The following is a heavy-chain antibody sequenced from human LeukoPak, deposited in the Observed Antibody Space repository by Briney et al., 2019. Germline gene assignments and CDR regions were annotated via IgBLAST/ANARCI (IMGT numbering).Heavy chain of an antibody. V-gene: IGHV5-51*01. Sequence: GESLKISCKGSGYTFTNFWIGWVRQMPGKGLEWMGIIHPGDSDTRYSPSFQGQVTISADKSLSTAYLQWSSLQASDTAMYCCARGGSYYNFWGQGTLVTVSS. CDR2: IHPGDSDT. D-gene: IGHD1-26*01. CDR3: ARGGSYYNF. J-gene: IGHJ4*02. CDR1: GYTFTNFW.